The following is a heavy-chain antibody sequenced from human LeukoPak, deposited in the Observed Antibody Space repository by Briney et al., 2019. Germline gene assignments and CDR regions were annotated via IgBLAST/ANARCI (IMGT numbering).Heavy chain of an antibody. Sequence: GGSLRLSCAASGFTFSSYAMSWVRQAPGKGLEWVSAISGSGGSTYYADSVKGRFTISRDNAKNSLYLQMNSLRAEDTALYYCAKAALVTIFDYWGQGTLVTVSS. CDR2: ISGSGGST. CDR1: GFTFSSYA. V-gene: IGHV3-23*01. D-gene: IGHD2-21*02. CDR3: AKAALVTIFDY. J-gene: IGHJ4*02.